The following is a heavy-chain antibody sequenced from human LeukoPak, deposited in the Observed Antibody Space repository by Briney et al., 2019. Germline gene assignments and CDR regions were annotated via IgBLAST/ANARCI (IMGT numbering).Heavy chain of an antibody. CDR1: GGSISSYY. D-gene: IGHD3-10*01. V-gene: IGHV4-59*08. CDR3: ARHLVDDHYGSGSLFDY. J-gene: IGHJ4*02. CDR2: IYYSGST. Sequence: PSETLSLTCTVSGGSISSYYWSWIRQPPGKGLEWIGYIYYSGSTNYNPSLKSRVTTSVDTSKNQFSLKLSSVTAADTAVYYCARHLVDDHYGSGSLFDYWGQGTLVTVSS.